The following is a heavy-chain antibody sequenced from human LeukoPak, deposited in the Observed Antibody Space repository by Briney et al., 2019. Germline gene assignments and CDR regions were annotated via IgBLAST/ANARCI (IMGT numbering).Heavy chain of an antibody. V-gene: IGHV3-53*01. Sequence: GGSLRLSCAASGFIVSNNYMSWVRQAPGKGLEWVSVIYSGGGAHYADSVKGRFTISRDDSKNTVYLQMNSLRADDTAVYYCARGEWNGYKTFDYWGQGTLVTVSS. CDR3: ARGEWNGYKTFDY. CDR1: GFIVSNNY. CDR2: IYSGGGA. J-gene: IGHJ4*02. D-gene: IGHD5-24*01.